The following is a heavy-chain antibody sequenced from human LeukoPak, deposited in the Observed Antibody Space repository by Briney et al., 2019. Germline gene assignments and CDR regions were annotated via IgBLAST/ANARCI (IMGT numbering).Heavy chain of an antibody. J-gene: IGHJ6*03. Sequence: PGGSLRLSCAASGFTFSGYGMHWVRQAPGKGLERVAFIRYDGSNKYYADSVKGRFTISRDNSKNTLYLQMNSLRAEDTAVYYCAKTAVAGTNYYYMDVWGKGTTVTVSS. CDR1: GFTFSGYG. V-gene: IGHV3-30*02. CDR3: AKTAVAGTNYYYMDV. D-gene: IGHD6-19*01. CDR2: IRYDGSNK.